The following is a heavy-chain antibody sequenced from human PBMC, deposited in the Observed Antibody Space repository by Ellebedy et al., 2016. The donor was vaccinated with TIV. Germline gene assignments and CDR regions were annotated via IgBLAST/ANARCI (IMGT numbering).Heavy chain of an antibody. CDR3: ARRIRSDAPIAQENWFDP. Sequence: SETLSLXXTVSGGSITHYYWNWIRQSPGKGLEWIGYYYSGSTDYNPSLTSRVTISIDTSKNQFSLNLTSVTAADTAVYYCARRIRSDAPIAQENWFDPWGQGTLVTVSS. J-gene: IGHJ5*02. CDR2: YYSGST. CDR1: GGSITHYY. V-gene: IGHV4-59*12. D-gene: IGHD2-15*01.